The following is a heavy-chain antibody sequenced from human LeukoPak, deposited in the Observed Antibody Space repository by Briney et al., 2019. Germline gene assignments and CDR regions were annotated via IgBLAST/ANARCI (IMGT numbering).Heavy chain of an antibody. CDR3: ARDSGEYSSSPEFDY. CDR1: GGTFDDYA. D-gene: IGHD6-6*01. V-gene: IGHV3-9*01. J-gene: IGHJ4*02. Sequence: GGSLRLSCVLSGGTFDDYAMHWVRRSPGRGLEWVSGISWNSVDIVYTASVRGRFTISRDNAKNSSYLQMNSLRAEDTAVYYCARDSGEYSSSPEFDYWGQGTLVTVSS. CDR2: ISWNSVDI.